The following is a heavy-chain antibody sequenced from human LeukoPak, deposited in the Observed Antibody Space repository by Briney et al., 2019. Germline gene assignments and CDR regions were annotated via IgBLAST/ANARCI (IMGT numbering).Heavy chain of an antibody. J-gene: IGHJ5*02. CDR3: ARLWFGNGRTFDP. D-gene: IGHD3-10*01. CDR1: GGSFSGYY. CDR2: VYNSGTT. V-gene: IGHV4-34*01. Sequence: KLSETLSLTCAVYGGSFSGYYWSWIRQPPGRELEWLATVYNSGTTYYTPSLKSRATISVDTSKDQFSLKLDSVTAADTALYYCARLWFGNGRTFDPWGQGTLVTVSS.